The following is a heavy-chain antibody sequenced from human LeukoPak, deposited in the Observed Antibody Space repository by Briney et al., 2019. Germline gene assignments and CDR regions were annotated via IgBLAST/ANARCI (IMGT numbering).Heavy chain of an antibody. CDR3: ARGWIAVAGTLSCNWFDP. V-gene: IGHV4-39*07. J-gene: IGHJ5*02. CDR2: IYHSGST. Sequence: SETLSLTCTVSGGSISSSSYYWGWIRQPPGKGLEWIGSIYHSGSTYYNPSLKSRVTISVDTSKNQFSLKLSFVTAADTAVYYCARGWIAVAGTLSCNWFDPWGQGILVNVSS. D-gene: IGHD6-19*01. CDR1: GGSISSSSYY.